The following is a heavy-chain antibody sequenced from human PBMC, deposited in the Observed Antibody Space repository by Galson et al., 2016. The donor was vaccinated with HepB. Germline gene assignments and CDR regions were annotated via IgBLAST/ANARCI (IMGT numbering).Heavy chain of an antibody. V-gene: IGHV4-34*01. D-gene: IGHD3-3*01. J-gene: IGHJ4*02. CDR2: VNYRGNT. CDR3: ARGPRLFRV. CDR1: DGSFSGYY. Sequence: SETLSLTCVVHDGSFSGYYWSWIRQPPGKGLEWIGEVNYRGNTNYNPSLMSRVTMSADTSKSQVSLNLTSVTAADTAVYYCARGPRLFRVWGQGTLVTVSS.